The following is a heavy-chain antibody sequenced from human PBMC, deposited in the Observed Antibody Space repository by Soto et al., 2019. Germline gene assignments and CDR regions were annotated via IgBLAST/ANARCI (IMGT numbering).Heavy chain of an antibody. CDR2: IIPILGIA. CDR3: ARDYRDSSSCRDY. J-gene: IGHJ4*02. CDR1: GGTFSSYT. D-gene: IGHD6-13*01. Sequence: QVQLVQSGAEVKKPGSSVKVSCKASGGTFSSYTISWVRQAPGQGLEWMGRIIPILGIANYAQKFQGRVTITADKSTSTAYMELSSLRSEDTAVYYCARDYRDSSSCRDYWGQGTLVTVSS. V-gene: IGHV1-69*08.